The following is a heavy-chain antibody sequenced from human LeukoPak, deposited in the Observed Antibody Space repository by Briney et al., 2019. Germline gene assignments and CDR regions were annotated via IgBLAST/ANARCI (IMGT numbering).Heavy chain of an antibody. J-gene: IGHJ4*02. V-gene: IGHV3-7*01. Sequence: GGSLRLSCAASGFTFSSYWMSWVRQAPGKGLEWVANIKQDGSEKYYVDSVKGRFTISRDNAKNSLCLQMNSLRAEDTAVYYCARDRPIYYDSSGYDYWGQGTLVTVSS. CDR2: IKQDGSEK. D-gene: IGHD3-22*01. CDR3: ARDRPIYYDSSGYDY. CDR1: GFTFSSYW.